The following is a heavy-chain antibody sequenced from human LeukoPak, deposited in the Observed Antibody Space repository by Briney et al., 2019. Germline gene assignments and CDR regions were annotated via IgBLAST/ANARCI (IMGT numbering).Heavy chain of an antibody. Sequence: RGSLRLSCAASGFTFSSYAMSWVRQAPGKGLEWVSAISGSGGGTYYADSVTGRFTISRDISKSTLYLQMNSLRAEDTAVYYCAVLSMAVAQTGDYWGQGTLVTVSS. J-gene: IGHJ4*02. CDR3: AVLSMAVAQTGDY. CDR2: ISGSGGGT. CDR1: GFTFSSYA. V-gene: IGHV3-23*01. D-gene: IGHD6-19*01.